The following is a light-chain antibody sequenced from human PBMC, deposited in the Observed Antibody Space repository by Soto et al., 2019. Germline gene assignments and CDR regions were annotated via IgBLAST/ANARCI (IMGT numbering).Light chain of an antibody. CDR2: RAS. CDR3: HHHYKSPGT. V-gene: IGKV3-15*01. Sequence: DIEMTPSPSTLSASKRDRATLSCRASQSISSNLAWYQQKLGQAPRLLIYRASTRATGIPARFSGSGSGTEFALTISSQQSEDFALYYCHHHYKSPGTVGQGTKVDIK. J-gene: IGKJ1*01. CDR1: QSISSN.